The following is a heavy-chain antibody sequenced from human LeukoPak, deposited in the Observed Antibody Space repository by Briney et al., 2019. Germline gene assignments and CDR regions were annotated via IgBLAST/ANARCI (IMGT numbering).Heavy chain of an antibody. Sequence: GGSLRLSCAASGFTFSTYWMSWVRQAPGKGLEWVANIKQDGSEKYYVDSVKGRFTISRDNAKNSLYLQMNSLRAEDTAVYYCARDKAVGATHFDYWGQGTLVTVSS. D-gene: IGHD1-26*01. CDR2: IKQDGSEK. CDR1: GFTFSTYW. J-gene: IGHJ4*02. V-gene: IGHV3-7*03. CDR3: ARDKAVGATHFDY.